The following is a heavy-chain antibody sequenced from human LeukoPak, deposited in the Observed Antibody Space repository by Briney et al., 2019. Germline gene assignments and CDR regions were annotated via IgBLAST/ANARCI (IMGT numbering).Heavy chain of an antibody. Sequence: SETLSLTCAVYGGSFSGYYWSWIRQPPGKGLEWIGYIYYSGSTSYNPSLKSRVTMSVDTSKKQISLKVRSVTAADTAVYYCARTTEDCSSTRCYHYWFDPWGQGTLVTVSS. CDR3: ARTTEDCSSTRCYHYWFDP. J-gene: IGHJ5*02. V-gene: IGHV4-59*01. CDR2: IYYSGST. CDR1: GGSFSGYY. D-gene: IGHD2-2*01.